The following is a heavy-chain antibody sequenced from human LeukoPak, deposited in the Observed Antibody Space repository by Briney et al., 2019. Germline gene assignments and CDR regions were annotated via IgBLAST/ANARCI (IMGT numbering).Heavy chain of an antibody. CDR1: GYTFTSFN. J-gene: IGHJ4*02. CDR3: ARVVMATINPFDY. D-gene: IGHD5-24*01. V-gene: IGHV1-3*01. Sequence: ASVKVSCKASGYTFTSFNIHWVGQAPGQRLEWMGWINAGNGNTKYSQKFQGRVTITRGTSATTAYMELSGLKSEDTAVYYCARVVMATINPFDYWGQGTQVTVSS. CDR2: INAGNGNT.